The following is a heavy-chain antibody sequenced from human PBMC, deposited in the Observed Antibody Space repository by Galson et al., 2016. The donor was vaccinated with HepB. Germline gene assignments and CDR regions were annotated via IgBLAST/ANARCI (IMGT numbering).Heavy chain of an antibody. J-gene: IGHJ3*02. D-gene: IGHD2-2*02. CDR1: GDSVSGNSVT. V-gene: IGHV6-1*01. Sequence: CAISGDSVSGNSVTWNWIRQSPSRGLEWLGRTYYRSRWYNDYAVSVKSRITINSDTSKNQFSLQLNSVTPEDTAVYSCGRQYRNACDIWGQGTMVTVSS. CDR2: TYYRSRWYN. CDR3: GRQYRNACDI.